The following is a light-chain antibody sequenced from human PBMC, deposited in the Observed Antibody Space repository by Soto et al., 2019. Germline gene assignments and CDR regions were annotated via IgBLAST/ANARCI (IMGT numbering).Light chain of an antibody. V-gene: IGKV1-5*01. CDR2: AAS. J-gene: IGKJ1*01. Sequence: DIQMTQSPSTLFASVGDRVTITCRASQSIGSWLAWYQQKPGKAPKLLIYAASSLQSGVPSRFSGSGSGTDFTLTISSLQRDDFAIYYCQQYNPYSRTFGQGTKVDI. CDR3: QQYNPYSRT. CDR1: QSIGSW.